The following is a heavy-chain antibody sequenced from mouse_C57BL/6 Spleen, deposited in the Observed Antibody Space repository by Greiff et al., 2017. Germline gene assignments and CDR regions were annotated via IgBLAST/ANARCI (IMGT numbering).Heavy chain of an antibody. J-gene: IGHJ1*03. CDR1: GFTFSNYW. Sequence: EVKLVESGGGLVQPGGSMKLSCVASGFTFSNYWMNWVRQSPEKGLEWVAQIRLKSDNYATHYAESVKGRFTISRDDSKSRVYLQMNNLRAEDTGIYYCTLLNHWYFDVWGTGTTVTVSS. V-gene: IGHV6-3*01. CDR3: TLLNHWYFDV. CDR2: IRLKSDNYAT.